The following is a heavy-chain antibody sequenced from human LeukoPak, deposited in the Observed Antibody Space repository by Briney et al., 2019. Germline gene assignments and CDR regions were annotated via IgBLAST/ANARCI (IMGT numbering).Heavy chain of an antibody. CDR1: GGSISSNDYY. CDR2: IYYSGIT. CDR3: VQSGGDSYGMDV. J-gene: IGHJ6*02. Sequence: SETLSLTCTVSGGSISSNDYYWGWIRQPPGKGLEWIGSIYYSGITHYNPSLKSRLTISIDTSNNQFSLNLTSVTAADTAVYYCVQSGGDSYGMDVWGQGTTVTVSS. D-gene: IGHD2-15*01. V-gene: IGHV4-39*01.